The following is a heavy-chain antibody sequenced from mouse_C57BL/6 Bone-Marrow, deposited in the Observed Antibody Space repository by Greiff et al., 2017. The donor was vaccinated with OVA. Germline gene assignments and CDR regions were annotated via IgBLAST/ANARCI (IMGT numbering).Heavy chain of an antibody. V-gene: IGHV14-2*01. CDR1: GFNFKDYY. D-gene: IGHD2-13*01. J-gene: IGHJ4*01. CDR3: ARFYCRDYPYYAVDY. Sequence: EVQRVESGAELVKPGASVKLSCTASGFNFKDYYMHWVKQRPEQGLEWIGRIDPEDGETKYAPKFQGKATITADTASTTAYLHLSSLTSEDSAVCDCARFYCRDYPYYAVDYWGQGTSVTVSS. CDR2: IDPEDGET.